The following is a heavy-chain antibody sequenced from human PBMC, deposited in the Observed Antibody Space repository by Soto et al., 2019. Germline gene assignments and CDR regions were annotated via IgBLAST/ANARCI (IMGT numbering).Heavy chain of an antibody. V-gene: IGHV1-2*04. J-gene: IGHJ4*02. CDR2: INPNSGGT. CDR1: GYTFTGYY. CDR3: ASSLGGYFAWTFDY. D-gene: IGHD3-9*01. Sequence: ASVKVSCKASGYTFTGYYMHWVRQAPGQGLEWMGWINPNSGGTNYAQKFQGWVTMTRDTSISTAYMELSRLRSDDTAVYYCASSLGGYFAWTFDYWGQGSLVTVSS.